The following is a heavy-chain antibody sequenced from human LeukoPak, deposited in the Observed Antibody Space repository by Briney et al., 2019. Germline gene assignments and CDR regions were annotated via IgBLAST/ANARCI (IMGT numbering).Heavy chain of an antibody. CDR1: GGSFSGYY. CDR3: ASRSGSSTFDY. D-gene: IGHD1-26*01. Sequence: SETLSLTCAVYGGSFSGYYWGWIRQPPGKGLEWIGEINHSGSTNYNPSLKSRVTISVDTSKNQFSLKLSSVTAADTAVYYCASRSGSSTFDYWAREPWSPSPQ. CDR2: INHSGST. V-gene: IGHV4-34*01. J-gene: IGHJ4*02.